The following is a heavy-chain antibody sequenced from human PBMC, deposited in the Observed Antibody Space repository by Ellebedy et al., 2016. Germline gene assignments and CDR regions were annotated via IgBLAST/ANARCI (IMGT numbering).Heavy chain of an antibody. J-gene: IGHJ5*02. CDR2: MNPNSGNT. D-gene: IGHD6-6*01. CDR3: ARVSSGRAARLEDWFNP. V-gene: IGHV1-8*01. CDR1: GYTFTSYD. Sequence: ASVKVSXKASGYTFTSYDINWVRQATGQGLEWMGWMNPNSGNTGYAQKFQGRVTITADESTSTAYMELSSLRSEDTAVYYCARVSSGRAARLEDWFNPWGQGTLVTVSS.